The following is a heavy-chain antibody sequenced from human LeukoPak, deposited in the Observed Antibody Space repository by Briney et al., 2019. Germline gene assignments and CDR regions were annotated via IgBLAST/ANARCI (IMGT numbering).Heavy chain of an antibody. D-gene: IGHD3-10*01. J-gene: IGHJ4*02. V-gene: IGHV3-21*01. CDR3: ARDRPILWFGELSPRMDY. CDR2: ISSSSSYI. CDR1: GFTVSSDS. Sequence: PGGSLRLSCTVSGFTVSSDSMSWVRQAPGKGLEWVSSISSSSSYISYADSVKGRFTISRDNAKNSLYLQMNSLRAEDTAVYYCARDRPILWFGELSPRMDYWGQGTLVTVSS.